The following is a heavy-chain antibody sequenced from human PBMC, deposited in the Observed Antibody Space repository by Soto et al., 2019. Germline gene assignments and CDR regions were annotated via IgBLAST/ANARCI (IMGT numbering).Heavy chain of an antibody. CDR1: GGSVSNKTYY. Sequence: WDTMSPTCSFSGGSVSNKTYYRSWIRQPPGKRLECIGYVYYSGTTNYNPSLKSRVTISVDLSKNQFSLRLSSVTTADTVLYYCARTTAVPNTLRSRYFFDYWGQGTLVTVSS. D-gene: IGHD4-17*01. CDR3: ARTTAVPNTLRSRYFFDY. CDR2: VYYSGTT. J-gene: IGHJ4*02. V-gene: IGHV4-61*01.